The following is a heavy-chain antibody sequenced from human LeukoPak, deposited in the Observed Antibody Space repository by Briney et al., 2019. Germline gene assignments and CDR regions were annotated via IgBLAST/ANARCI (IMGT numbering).Heavy chain of an antibody. D-gene: IGHD3-3*01. CDR3: ARSDRRFLEWLLPHYGMDV. J-gene: IGHJ6*02. CDR1: GYTLTGYY. Sequence: ASVKVSCKASGYTLTGYYMHWVRQAPGQGLEWMGWINPNSGGTNYAQKFQGRVTMTRDTSISTAYMELSRLRSDDTAVYYCARSDRRFLEWLLPHYGMDVWGQGTTVTVSS. CDR2: INPNSGGT. V-gene: IGHV1-2*02.